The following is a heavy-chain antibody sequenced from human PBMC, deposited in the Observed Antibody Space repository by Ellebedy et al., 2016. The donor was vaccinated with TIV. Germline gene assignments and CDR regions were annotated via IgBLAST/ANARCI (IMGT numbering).Heavy chain of an antibody. CDR1: GGSISSSSYY. CDR2: IYYSGST. D-gene: IGHD6-19*01. Sequence: MPGGSLRLSCTVSGGSISSSSYYWGWIRQPPGKGLEWIGSIYYSGSTYYNPSLKSRVTISVDTSKNQFSLKLSSVTAADTAVYYCARSEVAVAGVFDYWGQGSLVTVSS. J-gene: IGHJ4*02. CDR3: ARSEVAVAGVFDY. V-gene: IGHV4-39*07.